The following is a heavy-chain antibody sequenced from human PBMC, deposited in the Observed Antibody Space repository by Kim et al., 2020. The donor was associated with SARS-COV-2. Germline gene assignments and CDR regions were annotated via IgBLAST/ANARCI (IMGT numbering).Heavy chain of an antibody. V-gene: IGHV3-21*01. Sequence: GGSLRLSCAASGFTFSSYSMNWVRQAPGKGLEWVSSISSSSSNIYYADSVKGRFTISRDNAKNSLYLQMNSLRAEDTAVYYCARVYSLGWASVDYWGQGTLVTVSS. CDR2: ISSSSSNI. D-gene: IGHD6-13*01. CDR3: ARVYSLGWASVDY. J-gene: IGHJ4*02. CDR1: GFTFSSYS.